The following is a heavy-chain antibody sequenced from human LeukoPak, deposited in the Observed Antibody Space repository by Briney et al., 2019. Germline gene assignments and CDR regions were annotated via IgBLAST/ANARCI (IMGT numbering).Heavy chain of an antibody. D-gene: IGHD5-12*01. CDR3: ARGPVATMGYYYHYMDV. CDR1: GFTVSSNY. Sequence: GGSLRLSCAASGFTVSSNYMSWVRQAPGKGLEWVSVIYSGGSTYYADSVKGRFTISRDNSKNTLYLQMNSLRAEDTAVYYCARGPVATMGYYYHYMDVWGKGTTVTTSS. V-gene: IGHV3-66*01. J-gene: IGHJ6*03. CDR2: IYSGGST.